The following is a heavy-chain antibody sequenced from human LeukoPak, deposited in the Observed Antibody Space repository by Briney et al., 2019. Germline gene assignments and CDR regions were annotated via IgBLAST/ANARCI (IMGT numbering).Heavy chain of an antibody. CDR1: GFTFSSYW. Sequence: GGSLRLSCAASGFTFSSYWMSWVRQAPGKGLEWVANIKQDGSEKYYVDSVKGRFTISRDNSKNTLYLQMNTLRAEDTAVYYCARAGQGDYNNYFDYWGQGTLVTVSS. J-gene: IGHJ4*02. V-gene: IGHV3-7*01. D-gene: IGHD4-11*01. CDR3: ARAGQGDYNNYFDY. CDR2: IKQDGSEK.